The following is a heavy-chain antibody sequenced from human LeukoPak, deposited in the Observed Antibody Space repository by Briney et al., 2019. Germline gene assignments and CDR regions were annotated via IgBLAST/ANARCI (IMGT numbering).Heavy chain of an antibody. Sequence: TGGSLRLSCAASGFTFSSHDMNWVRQGPGKGLEWLSYISSGSTTMDYADSVKGRFTISRDNAKNSLFLQMNSLRAEDTGIYYCARDRGNSAYGAWLDSWGQGTLVTVSS. CDR3: ARDRGNSAYGAWLDS. CDR1: GFTFSSHD. V-gene: IGHV3-48*03. D-gene: IGHD5-12*01. J-gene: IGHJ5*01. CDR2: ISSGSTTM.